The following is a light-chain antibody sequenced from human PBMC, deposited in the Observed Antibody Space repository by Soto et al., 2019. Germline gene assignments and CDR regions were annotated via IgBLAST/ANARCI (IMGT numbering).Light chain of an antibody. V-gene: IGKV3-15*01. CDR3: QQYNNWPYT. CDR2: GAS. CDR1: QIVSSN. Sequence: EIVMTQSPATLSVSPGERATLSCRASQIVSSNLAWYHQKPGQVPRLLIYGASTRATGIPARFSGSGSGTEFTLTISSLQSEDFAVYYCQQYNNWPYTFGQGTKVDIK. J-gene: IGKJ2*01.